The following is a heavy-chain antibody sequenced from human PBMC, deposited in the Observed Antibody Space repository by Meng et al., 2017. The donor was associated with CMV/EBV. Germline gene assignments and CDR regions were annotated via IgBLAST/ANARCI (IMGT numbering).Heavy chain of an antibody. CDR2: IIPIFGTA. V-gene: IGHV1-69*12. CDR3: ARAGDYGGRGYFDY. D-gene: IGHD4-23*01. CDR1: GGTFSSYA. Sequence: QGQRVRSRAGGKKPGSSVKVSCKASGGTFSSYAISWVRQAPGQGLEWMGGIIPIFGTANYAQKFQGRVTITADESTSTAYMELSSLRSEDTAVYYCARAGDYGGRGYFDYWGQGTLVTVSS. J-gene: IGHJ4*02.